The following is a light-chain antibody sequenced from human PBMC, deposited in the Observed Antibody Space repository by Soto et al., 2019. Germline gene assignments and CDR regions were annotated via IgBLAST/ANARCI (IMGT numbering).Light chain of an antibody. CDR2: VNSDGSH. J-gene: IGLJ1*01. CDR1: RGHSSNA. CDR3: QTWVTGVHV. Sequence: QSVLTQSPSASASLGASVKLTCTLSRGHSSNAIAWHQQQPEKGPRYLMKVNSDGSHSKGDGIPDRFSGSSSGAEGHLTISSVQSEDEADYYCQTWVTGVHVFGTGTKLTVL. V-gene: IGLV4-69*02.